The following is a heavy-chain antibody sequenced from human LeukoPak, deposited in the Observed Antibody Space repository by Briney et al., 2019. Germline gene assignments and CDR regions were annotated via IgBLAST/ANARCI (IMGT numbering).Heavy chain of an antibody. V-gene: IGHV3-23*01. CDR3: AKISPLDYGGKPWALDV. CDR2: INPSGVST. D-gene: IGHD4-23*01. CDR1: AFSFSNYA. J-gene: IGHJ3*01. Sequence: GGSLRLSCAASAFSFSNYAMTWVRQAPGKGLEWVSGINPSGVSTYYADSVKGRFTLSRDNSKDTLYLQMNRLRAEDTAVYYCAKISPLDYGGKPWALDVWGQGTLVTVSS.